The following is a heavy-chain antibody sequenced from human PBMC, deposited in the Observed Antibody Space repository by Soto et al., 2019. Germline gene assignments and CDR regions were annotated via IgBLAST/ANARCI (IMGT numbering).Heavy chain of an antibody. Sequence: HPGGSLRLSCAASGFTFSSYWMSWVRQAPGKGLEWVANIKQDGSEKYYVDSVKGRFTISRDNAKNSLYLQMNSLRAEDTAVYYCARTRGYSYGYEIFDYWGQGTLVTVSS. V-gene: IGHV3-7*01. J-gene: IGHJ4*02. D-gene: IGHD5-18*01. CDR1: GFTFSSYW. CDR2: IKQDGSEK. CDR3: ARTRGYSYGYEIFDY.